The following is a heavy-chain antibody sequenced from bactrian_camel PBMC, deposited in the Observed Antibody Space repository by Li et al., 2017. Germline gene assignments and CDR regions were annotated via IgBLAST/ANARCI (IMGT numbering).Heavy chain of an antibody. CDR1: GNIFNTHC. CDR3: VAGSSGGYCGGKDFRY. V-gene: IGHV3S53*01. Sequence: VQLVESGGGPVQAGGSLTLSCAASGNIFNTHCVAWFRQAPGKEREGVAGIESDGSTSYADSVKGRFTISQDSAKNTLYLQMNNLKPEDTAMYYCVAGSSGGYCGGKDFRYWGKETQVTVS. CDR2: IESDGST. D-gene: IGHD6*01. J-gene: IGHJ4*01.